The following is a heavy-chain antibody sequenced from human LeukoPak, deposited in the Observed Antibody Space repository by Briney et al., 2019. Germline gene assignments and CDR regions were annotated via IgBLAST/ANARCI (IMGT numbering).Heavy chain of an antibody. V-gene: IGHV4-34*01. CDR3: ARGRGAARLGY. Sequence: SETLSLTCADYGGYFSGYYWSWIRQPPGKGLEWIGEINHSGSTNYNPSLKSRVTISVDTSKNQFSLKLSSVTAADTAVYYCARGRGAARLGYWGQGTLVTVSS. J-gene: IGHJ4*02. CDR1: GGYFSGYY. D-gene: IGHD6-6*01. CDR2: INHSGST.